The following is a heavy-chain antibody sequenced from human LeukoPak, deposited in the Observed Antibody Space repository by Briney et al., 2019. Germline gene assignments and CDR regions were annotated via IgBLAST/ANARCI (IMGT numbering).Heavy chain of an antibody. V-gene: IGHV4-34*01. J-gene: IGHJ6*02. CDR3: ARGRGKDWNYYHYGMDV. CDR1: GGSFSGYY. D-gene: IGHD3/OR15-3a*01. Sequence: SETLSLTCAVYGGSFSGYYWSWIRQPPGKGLEWIGEINHSGSTNYNPSLKSRVTISVDTSKNQFSLKLSSVTAADTAVYYCARGRGKDWNYYHYGMDVWGQGTTVTVSS. CDR2: INHSGST.